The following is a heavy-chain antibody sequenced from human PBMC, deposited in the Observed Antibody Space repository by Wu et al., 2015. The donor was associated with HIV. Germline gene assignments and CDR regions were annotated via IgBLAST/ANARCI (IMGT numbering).Heavy chain of an antibody. CDR3: ARDYCSGGFCHYFFDS. CDR2: MNPNSGGT. CDR1: GYTFTGYY. D-gene: IGHD2-15*01. Sequence: QVQLVQSGAEVKKPGASVKVSCKASGYTFTGYYMHWVRQAPGQGLEWMGWMNPNSGGTSYAQKFQGRVTMTRDTSTSTAYLELYSLRSDDTAVYFCARDYCSGGFCHYFFDSWGQGTLVTVSS. V-gene: IGHV1-2*02. J-gene: IGHJ4*02.